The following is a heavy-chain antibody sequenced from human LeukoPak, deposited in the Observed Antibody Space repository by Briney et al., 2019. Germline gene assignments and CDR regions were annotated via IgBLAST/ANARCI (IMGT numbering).Heavy chain of an antibody. Sequence: SETLSLTCTVPGGSISSSSYYWGWIRQPPGKGLEWIGSIYYSGSTYYNPSLKSRVTISVDTSKNQFSLKLSSVTAADTAVYYCARGQNYYDSSGSNWFDPWGQGTLVTVSS. J-gene: IGHJ5*02. CDR3: ARGQNYYDSSGSNWFDP. D-gene: IGHD3-22*01. V-gene: IGHV4-39*07. CDR2: IYYSGST. CDR1: GGSISSSSYY.